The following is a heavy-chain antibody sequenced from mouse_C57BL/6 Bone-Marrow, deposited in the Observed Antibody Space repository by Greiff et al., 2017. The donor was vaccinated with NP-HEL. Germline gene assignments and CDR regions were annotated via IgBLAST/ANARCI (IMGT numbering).Heavy chain of an antibody. Sequence: QVQLKESGAELARPGASVKLSCKASGYTFTSYGISWVKQRTGQGLEWIGEIYPRSGNTYYNEKFKGKATLTADKSSSTAYMELRSLTSEDSAVYFCARGLITTVVATDYFDYWGQGTTLTVSS. J-gene: IGHJ2*01. CDR2: IYPRSGNT. D-gene: IGHD1-1*01. CDR1: GYTFTSYG. CDR3: ARGLITTVVATDYFDY. V-gene: IGHV1-81*01.